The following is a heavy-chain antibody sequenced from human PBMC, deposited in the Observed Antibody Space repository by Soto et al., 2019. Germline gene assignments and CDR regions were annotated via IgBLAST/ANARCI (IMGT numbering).Heavy chain of an antibody. V-gene: IGHV4-34*01. Sequence: PSETLSLTCAVYGLSFSGYYWILIRQPPGKGLEWIGEINHSGSTNYNPSLKSRVTISVDTSKNQFSLKLSSVTAADTAVYYCARETRRTVRGVPFNWFDPWGQGTLVTVSS. D-gene: IGHD3-10*01. CDR2: INHSGST. CDR3: ARETRRTVRGVPFNWFDP. CDR1: GLSFSGYY. J-gene: IGHJ5*02.